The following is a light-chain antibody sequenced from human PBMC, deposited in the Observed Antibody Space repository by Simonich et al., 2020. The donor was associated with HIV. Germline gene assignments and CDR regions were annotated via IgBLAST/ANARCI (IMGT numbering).Light chain of an antibody. CDR2: KAS. CDR3: QQYNSYPVT. CDR1: QGISSA. V-gene: IGKV1-5*03. Sequence: DIQMTQSPSTLSASVGDRVTITCRASQGISSALAWYQQKPGKAPKLLIYKASSLESGVPSRFSGSGSGTEFTLTISSLQPDDFATYYCQQYNSYPVTFGQGTKVEIK. J-gene: IGKJ1*01.